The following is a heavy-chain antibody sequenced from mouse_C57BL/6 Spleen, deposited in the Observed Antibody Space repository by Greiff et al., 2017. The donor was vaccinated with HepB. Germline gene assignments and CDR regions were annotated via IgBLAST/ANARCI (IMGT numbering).Heavy chain of an antibody. V-gene: IGHV5-17*01. CDR1: GFTFSDYG. D-gene: IGHD4-1*01. J-gene: IGHJ3*01. Sequence: EVKLQESGGGLVKPGGSLKLSCAASGFTFSDYGMHWVRQAPEKGLEWVAYISSGSSTIYYADTVKGRFTISRDNAKNTLFLQMTSLRSEDTAMYYCAITGTAAYWGQGTLVTVSA. CDR3: AITGTAAY. CDR2: ISSGSSTI.